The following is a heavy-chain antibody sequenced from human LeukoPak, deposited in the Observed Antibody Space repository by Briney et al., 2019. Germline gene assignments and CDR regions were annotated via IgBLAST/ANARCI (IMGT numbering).Heavy chain of an antibody. Sequence: GGSLRLSCAAPGFTFSSYSMNWVRQAPGKGLEWVSSISSSSSYIYYADSVKGRFTISGDNAKNSLYLQMNSLRAEDTAVYYCAREGIAAAGPWGQGTLVTVSS. CDR1: GFTFSSYS. V-gene: IGHV3-21*01. CDR2: ISSSSSYI. D-gene: IGHD6-13*01. J-gene: IGHJ5*02. CDR3: AREGIAAAGP.